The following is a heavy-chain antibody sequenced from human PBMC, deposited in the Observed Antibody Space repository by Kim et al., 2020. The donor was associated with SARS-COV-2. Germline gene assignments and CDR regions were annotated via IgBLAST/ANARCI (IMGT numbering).Heavy chain of an antibody. Sequence: ESLKGRFTISRDNDENSLYLQMNSLRAEDTAVYYCARRGFLSSYWNLYFDYWGQGTLVTVSS. V-gene: IGHV3-11*01. J-gene: IGHJ4*02. CDR3: ARRGFLSSYWNLYFDY. D-gene: IGHD1-1*01.